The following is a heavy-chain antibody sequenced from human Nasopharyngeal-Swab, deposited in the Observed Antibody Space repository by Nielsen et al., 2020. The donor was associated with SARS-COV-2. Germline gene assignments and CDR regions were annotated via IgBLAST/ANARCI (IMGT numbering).Heavy chain of an antibody. CDR1: GGSISSYY. CDR3: AAEDIVATITS. CDR2: IYYSGST. J-gene: IGHJ5*02. V-gene: IGHV4-59*01. Sequence: SETLSLTCTVSGGSISSYYWSWIRQPPGKGLEWIGYIYYSGSTNYNPSLKSRVTISVDTSKNQFSLKLSSVTAADTAAYYCAAEDIVATITSWGQGTLVTVSS. D-gene: IGHD5-12*01.